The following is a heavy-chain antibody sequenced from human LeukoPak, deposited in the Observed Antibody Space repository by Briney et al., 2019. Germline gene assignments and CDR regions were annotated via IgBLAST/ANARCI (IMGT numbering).Heavy chain of an antibody. V-gene: IGHV3-30*02. CDR3: ARDGSPYDPLLGAFDI. CDR1: GFTFSSYG. J-gene: IGHJ3*02. D-gene: IGHD2-15*01. CDR2: IRYDGSNK. Sequence: GGSLRLSCAASGFTFSSYGMHWVRQAPGKGLEWVAFIRYDGSNKYYADSVKGRFTISRDNSKNTLYLQMNSLRAEDTAVYYCARDGSPYDPLLGAFDIWGQGTMVTVSS.